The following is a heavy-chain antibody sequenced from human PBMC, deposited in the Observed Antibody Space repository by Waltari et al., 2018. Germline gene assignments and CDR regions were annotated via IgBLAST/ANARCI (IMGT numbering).Heavy chain of an antibody. CDR3: AKDRSSGWYIGFDS. Sequence: EVQLLEAGGGLVQPGGSLRLSCAASGFTFSSCAMSWVRQAPGKGLEWVSVIYCGGVRTYYANSVKGRFTVSRDNSKNTLYLEMTSLRAEDTAVYYCAKDRSSGWYIGFDSWGQGTLVTVSS. V-gene: IGHV3-23*03. CDR2: IYCGGVRT. CDR1: GFTFSSCA. D-gene: IGHD6-19*01. J-gene: IGHJ4*02.